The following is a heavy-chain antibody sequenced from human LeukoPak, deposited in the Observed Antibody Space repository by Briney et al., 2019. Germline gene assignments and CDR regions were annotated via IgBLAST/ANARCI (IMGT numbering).Heavy chain of an antibody. V-gene: IGHV1-18*01. J-gene: IGHJ4*02. D-gene: IGHD6-19*01. Sequence: ASVKVSCKASGYTFTSYGISWVRQAPGQGLEWMGWISAYNGNTNYAQKLQGRVTMTTDTSTSTAYMELRSLRSDDTAVYYCARNLGLAGWPYYFDYWGQGTLVTVSS. CDR3: ARNLGLAGWPYYFDY. CDR1: GYTFTSYG. CDR2: ISAYNGNT.